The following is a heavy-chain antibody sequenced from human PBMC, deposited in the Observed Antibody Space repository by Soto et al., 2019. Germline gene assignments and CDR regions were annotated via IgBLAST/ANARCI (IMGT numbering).Heavy chain of an antibody. D-gene: IGHD2-8*01. Sequence: TSETLSLTCAVYGGSFSGYYWSWNRQPPGKGLEWIGEINHSGSTNYNPSLKSRVTISVDTSKNQFSLKLSSVTAADTAVYYCARDNGDAFDIWGQGTMVT. V-gene: IGHV4-34*01. J-gene: IGHJ3*02. CDR2: INHSGST. CDR1: GGSFSGYY. CDR3: ARDNGDAFDI.